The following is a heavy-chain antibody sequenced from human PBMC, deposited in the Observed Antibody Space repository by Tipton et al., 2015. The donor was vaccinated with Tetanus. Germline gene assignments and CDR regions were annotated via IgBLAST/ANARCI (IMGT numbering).Heavy chain of an antibody. J-gene: IGHJ3*01. CDR1: GGSFSSSNDY. Sequence: TLSLTCTVSGGSFSSSNDYWAWIRQPPGKGLEWVGSIYYGGSPYFNPSLRSRGTISIDTSRNKFSLQLSSVTAADTALYFCARRSHVGAPVWGQGTLVTVAS. D-gene: IGHD3-10*02. CDR2: IYYGGSP. V-gene: IGHV4-39*01. CDR3: ARRSHVGAPV.